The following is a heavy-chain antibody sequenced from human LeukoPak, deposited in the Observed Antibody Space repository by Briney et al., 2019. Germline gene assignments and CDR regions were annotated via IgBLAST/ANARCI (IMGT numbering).Heavy chain of an antibody. CDR2: IRGSGGST. V-gene: IGHV3-23*01. J-gene: IGHJ6*02. CDR1: GFTFSSYA. D-gene: IGHD2-15*01. Sequence: PGGSLRLSCAASGFTFSSYAMSWVRQAPGKGLEWVSAIRGSGGSTYYADSVKGRFTISRDNSKNTLYLQMNSLRAEDTAVYYCAKGDPRVAATLRYYYYGMDVWGQGTTVTVSS. CDR3: AKGDPRVAATLRYYYYGMDV.